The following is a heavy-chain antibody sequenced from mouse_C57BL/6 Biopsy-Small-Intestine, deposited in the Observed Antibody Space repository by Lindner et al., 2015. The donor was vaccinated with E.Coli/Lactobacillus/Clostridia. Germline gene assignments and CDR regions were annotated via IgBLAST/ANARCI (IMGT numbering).Heavy chain of an antibody. CDR2: INPNNRGI. CDR1: GYTFTDYY. V-gene: IGHV1-26*01. J-gene: IGHJ3*01. CDR3: ASYRFAY. Sequence: VQLQESGAELVRPGASLKISCKASGYTFTDYYMNWVKQSHGKSLEWIGNINPNNRGISYNQKFKGKATLTVDKSSSTAYMELRSLTSEDSAVYYCASYRFAYWGQGTLVTVSA.